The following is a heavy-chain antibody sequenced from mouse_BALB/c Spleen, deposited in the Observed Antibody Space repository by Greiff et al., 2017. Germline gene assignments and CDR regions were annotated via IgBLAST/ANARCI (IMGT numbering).Heavy chain of an antibody. J-gene: IGHJ3*01. D-gene: IGHD2-13*01. V-gene: IGHV2-2*02. CDR3: ARGGGDYWFAY. CDR1: GFSLTSYG. Sequence: QVQLQQSGPGLVQPSQSLSISCTVSGFSLTSYGVHWVRQSPGKGLEWLGVIWSGGSTDYNAAIISRLSISKGNSKSQVCFKMNSLQANDTAIYYCARGGGDYWFAYWGQGTLVTVSA. CDR2: IWSGGST.